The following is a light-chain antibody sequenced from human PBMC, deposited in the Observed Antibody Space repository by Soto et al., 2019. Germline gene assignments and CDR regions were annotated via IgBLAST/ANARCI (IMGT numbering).Light chain of an antibody. CDR3: SSYRAYRTLEV. V-gene: IGLV2-14*03. J-gene: IGLJ1*01. Sequence: QSALTQPDSVSASLGESITISCTGTNTDIGGYNYVSWYQQHPGKAPKLVIYDVTSRPSGIPNRFSGSKSGFTASLTISGLQAEDDAHFCSSYRAYRTLEVFGTGTKVTVL. CDR2: DVT. CDR1: NTDIGGYNY.